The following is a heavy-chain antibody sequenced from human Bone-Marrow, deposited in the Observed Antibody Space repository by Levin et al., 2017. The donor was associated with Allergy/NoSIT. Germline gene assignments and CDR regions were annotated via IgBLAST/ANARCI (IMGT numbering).Heavy chain of an antibody. Sequence: ASVKVSCKTSGYSFTTYFLHWVRQAPGQGPEWMGRLNPSSGATIYARKFQDRVAMTSDTSIGTAYLELSSLTYDDTALYFCVSDKIATTALDIWGQGTMVTVSS. CDR2: LNPSSGAT. V-gene: IGHV1-2*06. D-gene: IGHD5-24*01. J-gene: IGHJ3*02. CDR1: GYSFTTYF. CDR3: VSDKIATTALDI.